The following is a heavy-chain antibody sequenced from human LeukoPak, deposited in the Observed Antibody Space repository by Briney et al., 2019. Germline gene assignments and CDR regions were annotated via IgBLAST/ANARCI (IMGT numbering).Heavy chain of an antibody. CDR2: IGPHSTFT. D-gene: IGHD2/OR15-2a*01. V-gene: IGHV1-2*02. CDR3: VREGEGPLSKDFDY. J-gene: IGHJ4*02. CDR1: GFTFTDHY. Sequence: ASMKVSCKSSGFTFTDHYIHWGRQGPGQGLEWMGYIGPHSTFTSSPQEFQGRVTMTRDASMSTAYMELTRLTSDDTAVYYWVREGEGPLSKDFDYWGQGTLVTVSS.